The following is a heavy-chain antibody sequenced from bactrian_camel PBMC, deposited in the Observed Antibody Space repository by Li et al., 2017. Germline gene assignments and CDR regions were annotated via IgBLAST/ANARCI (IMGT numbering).Heavy chain of an antibody. CDR1: GFNYKSYC. V-gene: IGHV3S1*01. Sequence: VQLVESGGGSVQAGGSLRLSCVVSGFNYKSYCMAWFRQAPAKEREGVAGIDWDGSTTYAHSVRGRFVISKDNAKNTMNLQMNNLKPDDTAMYYCAGVRRFGGDCLAYDYNYWGQGTQVTVS. J-gene: IGHJ4*01. CDR2: IDWDGST. CDR3: AGVRRFGGDCLAYDYNY. D-gene: IGHD2*01.